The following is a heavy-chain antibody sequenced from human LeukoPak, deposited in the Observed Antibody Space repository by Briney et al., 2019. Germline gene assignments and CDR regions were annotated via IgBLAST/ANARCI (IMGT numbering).Heavy chain of an antibody. CDR1: GGSISSYY. Sequence: SETLSLTCTVSGGSISSYYWSWIRQPPGKGLAWIGYIYYSGSTNYNPSLKSRVTISVDTSKNQFSLKLNSVTAADTAVYYCARSSLPYYFDYWGQGTLVTVSS. J-gene: IGHJ4*02. CDR2: IYYSGST. CDR3: ARSSLPYYFDY. V-gene: IGHV4-59*01.